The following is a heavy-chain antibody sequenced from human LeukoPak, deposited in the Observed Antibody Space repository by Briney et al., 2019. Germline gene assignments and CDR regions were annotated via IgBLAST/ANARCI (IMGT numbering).Heavy chain of an antibody. CDR1: GFTFNSYS. J-gene: IGHJ4*02. V-gene: IGHV3-21*01. CDR2: ISSSSSSI. Sequence: GGSLRLSCAASGFTFNSYSTNWVRQAPGKGLEWVSSISSSSSSIYYADSVKGRFTISRDNAKNSLYLQMNSLRAEDTAVYYCARASGDIVETATMGSYWGQGTLVTVSS. CDR3: ARASGDIVETATMGSY. D-gene: IGHD5-18*01.